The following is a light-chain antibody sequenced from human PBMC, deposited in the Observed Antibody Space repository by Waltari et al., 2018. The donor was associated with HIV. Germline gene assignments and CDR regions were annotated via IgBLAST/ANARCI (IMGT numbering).Light chain of an antibody. V-gene: IGLV1-40*01. CDR3: QSYDSSLSGWV. Sequence: QSVLTQPPSVSGAPGQRVTISCTGRSSNIVAAYDVRWYQQLPGTAPKLLIFGNNNRPSGVPDRFSGSKSGTSASLAITGLQAEDEADYYCQSYDSSLSGWVFGGGTKLTVL. CDR2: GNN. CDR1: SSNIVAAYD. J-gene: IGLJ3*02.